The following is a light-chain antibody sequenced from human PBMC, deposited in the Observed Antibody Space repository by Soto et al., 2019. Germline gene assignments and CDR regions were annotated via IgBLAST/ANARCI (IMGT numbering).Light chain of an antibody. V-gene: IGKV3-15*01. CDR3: QQYNNWPPVWT. J-gene: IGKJ1*01. CDR1: QSVNSN. CDR2: GAS. Sequence: EIVMTQSPATLSVSPGERATLSCRASQSVNSNLAWYQQKPGQAPRLLIYGASTRAAGISARFSGSGSGTEFTLTISSLQSEDFAVYYCQQYNNWPPVWTFGQGTKVEI.